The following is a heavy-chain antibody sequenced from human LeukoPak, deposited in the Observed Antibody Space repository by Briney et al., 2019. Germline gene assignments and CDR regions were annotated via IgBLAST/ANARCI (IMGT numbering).Heavy chain of an antibody. CDR1: GFTFSSYS. D-gene: IGHD6-13*01. J-gene: IGHJ5*02. CDR3: VHSPRIAASHP. Sequence: GGSLRLSCSASGFTFSSYSMHWVRQAPGKGLEYVSGIGNSGGSTSYADSVKGRFTISRDNSKNTLYLQMSSLTAEDTALYYCVHSPRIAASHPWGRGTLVTVSS. CDR2: IGNSGGST. V-gene: IGHV3-64D*08.